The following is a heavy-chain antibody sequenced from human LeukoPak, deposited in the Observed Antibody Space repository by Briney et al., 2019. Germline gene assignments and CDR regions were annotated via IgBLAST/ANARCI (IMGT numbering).Heavy chain of an antibody. CDR3: ARDLVTVTKGFDI. Sequence: SETLSLTCAVSDDSFSSHYWTWIRQPPRKGLEWIGYISYIGTTNYNPSLKNRVTISIDTAKNQFSLKLSSVTAADTAVYYCARDLVTVTKGFDIWGQGTMVSVSS. CDR1: DDSFSSHY. D-gene: IGHD4-17*01. CDR2: ISYIGTT. J-gene: IGHJ3*02. V-gene: IGHV4-59*11.